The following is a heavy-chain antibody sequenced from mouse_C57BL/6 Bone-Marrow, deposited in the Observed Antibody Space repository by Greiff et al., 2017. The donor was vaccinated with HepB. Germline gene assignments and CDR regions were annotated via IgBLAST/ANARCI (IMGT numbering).Heavy chain of an antibody. CDR3: ARWPV. CDR1: GYTFTSYG. V-gene: IGHV1-81*01. CDR2: IYPRSGNT. J-gene: IGHJ2*01. Sequence: VQLQQSGAELARPGASVKLSCKASGYTFTSYGISWVKQRTGQGLEWIGEIYPRSGNTYYNEKFKGKATLTADKSSSTAYMELRSLTSEDSAVYFCARWPVWGQGTTLTVSS.